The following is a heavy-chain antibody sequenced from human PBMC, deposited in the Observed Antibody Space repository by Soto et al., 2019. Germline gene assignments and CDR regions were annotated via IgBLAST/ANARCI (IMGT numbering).Heavy chain of an antibody. CDR3: SRQLSHTWLVCVHAPLLTDS. CDR1: GYQFGTAR. V-gene: IGHV5-51*01. Sequence: GESLTISGRGVGYQFGTARIGWVRQMPGKGLEWMGIIQPGTSDIRYSPSCRGHVTISADEAVSTAYLQWSSLKASDTAMYYCSRQLSHTWLVCVHAPLLTDS. CDR2: IQPGTSDI. D-gene: IGHD6-6*01. J-gene: IGHJ5*01.